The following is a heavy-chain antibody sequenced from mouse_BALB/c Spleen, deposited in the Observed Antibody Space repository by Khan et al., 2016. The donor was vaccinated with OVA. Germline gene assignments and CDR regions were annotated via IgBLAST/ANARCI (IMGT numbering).Heavy chain of an antibody. D-gene: IGHD2-13*01. J-gene: IGHJ3*01. Sequence: EVELVESGGGLVKPGGSLKLSCAASGFTFSDYYMYWVRQTPDERLEWVATIRDGVSYIYYPDNVRGRFTISRDNAKNTLYLQMSSLKSEDSAMYYCVRGYYGDPFAYWGQGTLVTVSA. CDR2: IRDGVSYI. V-gene: IGHV5-4*02. CDR1: GFTFSDYY. CDR3: VRGYYGDPFAY.